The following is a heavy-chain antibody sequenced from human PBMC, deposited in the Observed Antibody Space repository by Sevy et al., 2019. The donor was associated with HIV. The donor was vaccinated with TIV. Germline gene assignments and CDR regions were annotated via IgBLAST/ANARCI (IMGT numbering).Heavy chain of an antibody. D-gene: IGHD2-15*01. Sequence: GGSLRLSCAASGFTCTNYVMNWVRQAPGKGLEWVSCISPSGSPIYYADSVKGRFTISRDNAKNSLYLQMNSLRADDTGLYYCARDLVASTLTMDVWGQGTTVTVSS. CDR1: GFTCTNYV. J-gene: IGHJ6*02. CDR2: ISPSGSPI. CDR3: ARDLVASTLTMDV. V-gene: IGHV3-48*03.